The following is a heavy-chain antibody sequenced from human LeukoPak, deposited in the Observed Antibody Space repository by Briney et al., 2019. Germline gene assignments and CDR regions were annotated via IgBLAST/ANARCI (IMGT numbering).Heavy chain of an antibody. CDR3: AKDRPIVVVPAAPLGDAFDI. J-gene: IGHJ3*02. V-gene: IGHV3-30*02. D-gene: IGHD2-2*01. Sequence: PGGSLRLYCAASGFTFSSYGMHWVRQAPGKGLEWVAFIRYDGSNKYYADSVKGRFTISRDNSKNTLYLQMNSMRAEDTAVYYCAKDRPIVVVPAAPLGDAFDIWGQGTMVTVSS. CDR1: GFTFSSYG. CDR2: IRYDGSNK.